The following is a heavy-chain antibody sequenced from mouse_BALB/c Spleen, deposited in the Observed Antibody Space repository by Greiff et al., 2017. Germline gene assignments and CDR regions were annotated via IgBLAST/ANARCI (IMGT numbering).Heavy chain of an antibody. CDR1: GYTFTSYV. V-gene: IGHV1-14*01. Sequence: VQLKQSGPELVKPGASVKMSCKASGYTFTSYVMHWVKQKPGQGLEWIGYINPYNDGTKYNEKFKGKATLTSDKSSSTAYMELSSLTSEDSAVYYCARGHYYGSSYYFDYWGQGTTLTVSS. J-gene: IGHJ2*01. CDR3: ARGHYYGSSYYFDY. CDR2: INPYNDGT. D-gene: IGHD1-1*01.